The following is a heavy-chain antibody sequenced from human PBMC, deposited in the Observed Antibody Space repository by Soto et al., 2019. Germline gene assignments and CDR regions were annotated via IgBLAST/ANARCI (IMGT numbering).Heavy chain of an antibody. J-gene: IGHJ6*02. D-gene: IGHD3-10*01. V-gene: IGHV1-8*01. CDR3: ATDRFTMVRGSYYYYGMDV. CDR1: GYTFPRYD. CDR2: MNPNSGNT. Sequence: ASAEVSWKDSGYTFPRYDINWVRQATGQGLEWMGWMNPNSGNTGYAQKFQGRVTMTRNTSISTAYMELSSLRSEDTAVYYCATDRFTMVRGSYYYYGMDVWGQGTTVTVSS.